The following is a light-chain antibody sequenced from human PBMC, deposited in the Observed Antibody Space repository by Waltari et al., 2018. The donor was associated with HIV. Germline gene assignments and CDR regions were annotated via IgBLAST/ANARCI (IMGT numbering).Light chain of an antibody. CDR2: EVY. CDR1: PSAIAPLHS. Sequence: QSALTQPASVSGSPGQSITISCSGPPSAIAPLHSVSWYQQPPGNVPKLIFFEVYYRPAGLSDRFSASKSGNTASLTISDLQPEDEADYFCSSYSTRNFLMFGGGTKLTVL. V-gene: IGLV2-14*03. CDR3: SSYSTRNFLM. J-gene: IGLJ3*02.